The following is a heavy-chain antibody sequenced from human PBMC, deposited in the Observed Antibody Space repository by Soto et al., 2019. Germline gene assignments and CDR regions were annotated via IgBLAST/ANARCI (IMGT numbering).Heavy chain of an antibody. CDR3: ARRGYSGYDRGNWFDP. J-gene: IGHJ5*02. CDR2: IYHSGST. Sequence: SEPLSLTRAVSGGSLSSGGYSCSWTRQPTGKGLEWFGYIYHSGSTYYIPSLKRRVTISVDRSKNQFSLKLSSVTAADTAVYYCARRGYSGYDRGNWFDPWGQGTLVTVSS. V-gene: IGHV4-30-2*01. CDR1: GGSLSSGGYS. D-gene: IGHD5-12*01.